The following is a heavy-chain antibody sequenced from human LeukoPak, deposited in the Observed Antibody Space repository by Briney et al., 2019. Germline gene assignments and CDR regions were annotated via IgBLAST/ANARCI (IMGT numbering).Heavy chain of an antibody. CDR2: ISSSSSTI. CDR1: GFTFSSYS. Sequence: GGSLRLSCAASGFTFSSYSMNWVRQAPGKGLEWVSYISSSSSTIYYADSVKGRFTISRDNAKNSLYLQMNSLRAEDTAVYYCASESPGGYWGQGTLVTVST. D-gene: IGHD3-10*01. CDR3: ASESPGGY. V-gene: IGHV3-48*04. J-gene: IGHJ4*02.